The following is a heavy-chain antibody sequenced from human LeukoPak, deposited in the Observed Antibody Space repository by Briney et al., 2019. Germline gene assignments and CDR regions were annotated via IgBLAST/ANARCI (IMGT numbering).Heavy chain of an antibody. V-gene: IGHV3-74*01. CDR3: ARENFMATSGTTFDI. Sequence: GESLRLSCAASGFTFSRYWIHWVRQAPGKGLEWVSRINPDGSTTTYADSVKGRFTISRDDAKNSLYLQMNSLRVEDTAVYYCARENFMATSGTTFDIWGQGTMVSVSS. J-gene: IGHJ3*02. CDR2: INPDGSTT. CDR1: GFTFSRYW. D-gene: IGHD1-1*01.